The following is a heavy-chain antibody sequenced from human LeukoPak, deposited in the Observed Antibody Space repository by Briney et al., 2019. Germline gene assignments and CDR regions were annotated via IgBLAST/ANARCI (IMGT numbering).Heavy chain of an antibody. J-gene: IGHJ3*02. CDR3: ARGDLAFDI. V-gene: IGHV4-34*01. CDR1: GGSFRGYY. Sequence: PSETLSLTCAVYGGSFRGYYGSWIPNPQGKGLEWIGEINHSGSTNYNPSLKSRVTISVDTSKDQFSLKLSSVTAADTAVYYCARGDLAFDIWGQGTMVTVSS. D-gene: IGHD3-3*01. CDR2: INHSGST.